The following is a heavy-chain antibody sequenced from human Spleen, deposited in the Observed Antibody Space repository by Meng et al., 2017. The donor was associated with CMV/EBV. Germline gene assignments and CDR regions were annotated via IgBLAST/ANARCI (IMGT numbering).Heavy chain of an antibody. Sequence: GGSLRLSCAASGFTFSNYCMNWVRQAPGKGLEWVSPITATSGSTYYTDSVKGRFTVSRDNSKNTLYLQMNSLRAEDTAVYYCAKAYSSSWYREYYDYWGQGTLVTVSS. CDR3: AKAYSSSWYREYYDY. J-gene: IGHJ4*02. V-gene: IGHV3-23*01. CDR1: GFTFSNYC. D-gene: IGHD6-13*01. CDR2: ITATSGST.